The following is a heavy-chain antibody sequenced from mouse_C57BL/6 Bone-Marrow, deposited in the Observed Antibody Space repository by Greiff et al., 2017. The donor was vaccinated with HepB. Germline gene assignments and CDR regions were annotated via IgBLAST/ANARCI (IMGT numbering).Heavy chain of an antibody. CDR2: IYPRSGNT. CDR1: GYTFTSYG. Sequence: VKLMESGAELARPGASVKLSCKASGYTFTSYGISWVKQRTGQGLEWIGEIYPRSGNTYYNEKFKGKATLTADKSSSTAYMELRSLTSEDSAVYFCARCGDWYFDVWGTGTTVTVSS. CDR3: ARCGDWYFDV. V-gene: IGHV1-81*01. J-gene: IGHJ1*03.